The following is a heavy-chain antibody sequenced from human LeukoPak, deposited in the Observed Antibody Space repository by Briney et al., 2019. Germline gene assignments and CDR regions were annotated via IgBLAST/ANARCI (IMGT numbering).Heavy chain of an antibody. CDR2: FDPEDGET. V-gene: IGHV1-24*01. J-gene: IGHJ6*02. D-gene: IGHD3-9*01. CDR1: GYTLTELS. CDR3: ARGAIRYFDWLLLPTDYYGMDV. Sequence: GASVKVSCKVSGYTLTELSMHWVRQAPGKGLEWMGGFDPEDGETIYAQKFQGRVTMTRNTSISTAYMELSSLRSEDTAVYYCARGAIRYFDWLLLPTDYYGMDVWGQGTTVTVSS.